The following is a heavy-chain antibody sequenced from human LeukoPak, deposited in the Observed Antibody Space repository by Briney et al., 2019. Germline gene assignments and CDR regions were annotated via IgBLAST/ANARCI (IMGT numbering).Heavy chain of an antibody. V-gene: IGHV1-69*04. J-gene: IGHJ4*02. CDR1: GGTFSSYA. Sequence: SVKVSCKASGGTFSSYAISWVRQAPGQGLEWMGRIIPILGIANYAQKFQGRVTITADKSTSTAYMELSSLRSEDTAVYYCARALGYGGNGPADYWGQGTLVTVSS. D-gene: IGHD4-23*01. CDR2: IIPILGIA. CDR3: ARALGYGGNGPADY.